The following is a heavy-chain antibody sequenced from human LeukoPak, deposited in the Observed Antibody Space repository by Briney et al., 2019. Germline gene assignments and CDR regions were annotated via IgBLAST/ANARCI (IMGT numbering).Heavy chain of an antibody. CDR2: IYYSGST. J-gene: IGHJ3*02. V-gene: IGHV4-59*11. CDR3: ARDDYDFWSGYYTGAFDI. D-gene: IGHD3-3*01. CDR1: GGSISSHY. Sequence: PSETLSLTCTVSGGSISSHYWSWIRQPPGKGLEWIGYIYYSGSTNYNPSLKSRVTISVDTSKNQFSLKLSSVTAADTAVYYCARDDYDFWSGYYTGAFDIWGQGTMVTVSS.